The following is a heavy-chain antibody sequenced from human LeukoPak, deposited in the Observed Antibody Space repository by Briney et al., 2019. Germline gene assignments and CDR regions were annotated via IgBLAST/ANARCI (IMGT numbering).Heavy chain of an antibody. J-gene: IGHJ4*02. CDR1: GFTFSGSA. D-gene: IGHD4-17*01. Sequence: PGGSLRLSCAAPGFTFSGSAMHWVRQASGKGLEWVGRIRSKANSYATAYAASVKGRFTISRDDSKNTAYLQMNSLKTEDTAVYYCTRILVTTYWGQGTLVTVSS. CDR3: TRILVTTY. V-gene: IGHV3-73*01. CDR2: IRSKANSYAT.